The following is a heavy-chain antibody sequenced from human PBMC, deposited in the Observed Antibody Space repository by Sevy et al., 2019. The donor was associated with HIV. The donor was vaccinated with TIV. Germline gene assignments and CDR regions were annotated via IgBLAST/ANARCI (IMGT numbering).Heavy chain of an antibody. CDR2: ISRDRRTI. CDR3: AREAYYYDSREENCFDP. D-gene: IGHD3-22*01. CDR1: GFTFSTYT. V-gene: IGHV3-48*02. J-gene: IGHJ5*02. Sequence: GGSLRLSCVGSGFTFSTYTMHWVRQAPGKGLEWLSSISRDRRTIYYADSLKGRFTISRDNAKNSLYLQMNSLRDEDTAVYYCAREAYYYDSREENCFDPWGQGTLVTVSS.